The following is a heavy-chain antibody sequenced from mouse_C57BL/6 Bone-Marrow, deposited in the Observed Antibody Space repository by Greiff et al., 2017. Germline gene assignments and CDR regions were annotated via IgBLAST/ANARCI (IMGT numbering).Heavy chain of an antibody. J-gene: IGHJ3*01. Sequence: EVKLVESGGGSVQPGGSLSLSCAASGFTFTDYYMSWVRQPPGKALEWLGFIRNKANGYTTEYSASVKGRFTISRDNSQSILYLQMNALRAECSATYCCASHYYGSGYVAYWGQGTLVTVSA. CDR3: ASHYYGSGYVAY. D-gene: IGHD1-1*01. V-gene: IGHV7-3*01. CDR2: IRNKANGYTT. CDR1: GFTFTDYY.